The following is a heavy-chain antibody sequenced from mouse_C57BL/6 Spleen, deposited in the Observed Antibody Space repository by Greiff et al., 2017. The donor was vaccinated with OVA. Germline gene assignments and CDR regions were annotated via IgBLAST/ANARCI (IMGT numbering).Heavy chain of an antibody. J-gene: IGHJ4*01. CDR3: ARHYYGSSLDY. D-gene: IGHD1-1*01. CDR2: IDPNSGGT. V-gene: IGHV1-72*01. Sequence: QVQLKQPGAELVKPGASVKLSCKASGYTFTSYWMHWVKQRPGRGLEWIGRIDPNSGGTKYNEKFKSKATLTVDKPSSTAYMQLSSLTSEDSAVYYCARHYYGSSLDYWGQGTSVTVSS. CDR1: GYTFTSYW.